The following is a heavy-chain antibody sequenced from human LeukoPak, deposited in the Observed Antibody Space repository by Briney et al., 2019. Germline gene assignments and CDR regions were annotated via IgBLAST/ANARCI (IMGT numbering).Heavy chain of an antibody. V-gene: IGHV1-8*01. D-gene: IGHD2-21*02. CDR1: GYTFTSYD. CDR3: ARGSPSYCGSDCYPDDAFDI. Sequence: ASVKVSCKASGYTFTSYDINWVRQATGQGLEWMGWMNPNSGNTGYAQKFQGRVTMTRNTSISTAYMELSSLRSEDTAVYYCARGSPSYCGSDCYPDDAFDIWGQGTMVTVSS. CDR2: MNPNSGNT. J-gene: IGHJ3*02.